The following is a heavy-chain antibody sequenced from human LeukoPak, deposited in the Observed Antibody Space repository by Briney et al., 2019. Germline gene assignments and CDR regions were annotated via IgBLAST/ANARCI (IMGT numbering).Heavy chain of an antibody. CDR1: GFTFNSYW. CDR2: INSDGSGT. D-gene: IGHD2-8*01. V-gene: IGHV3-74*01. J-gene: IGHJ3*02. CDR3: ARDRLTNDAFDI. Sequence: GGSLRLSCAASGFTFNSYWMHWVRQAPGKGLVWVSRINSDGSGTSDADFVKGRFTISRDNSKNTLYLQMNSLRAEDTAMYYCARDRLTNDAFDIWGQGAMVTVSS.